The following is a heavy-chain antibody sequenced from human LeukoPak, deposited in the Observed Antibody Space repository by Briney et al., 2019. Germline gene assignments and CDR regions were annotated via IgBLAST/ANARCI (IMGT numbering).Heavy chain of an antibody. Sequence: PGGSLRLSCAASGFTFGDYALSWFRQAPGKGLEWVSVIYSGGSTYYADSVKGRFTISRDNSKNTLYLQMNSLRAEDTAVYYCARERVGYGDYFDCWGQGTLVTVSS. CDR1: GFTFGDYA. CDR3: ARERVGYGDYFDC. CDR2: IYSGGST. D-gene: IGHD4-17*01. V-gene: IGHV3-53*01. J-gene: IGHJ4*02.